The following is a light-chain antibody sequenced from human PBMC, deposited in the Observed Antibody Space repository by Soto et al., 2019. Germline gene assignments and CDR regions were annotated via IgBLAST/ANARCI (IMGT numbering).Light chain of an antibody. V-gene: IGKV1-5*03. Sequence: QMTQSPSTMSGSVGDRVTITCRARQTISSWLAWYQQKPGKAPKLLIYKAYTLKSGVPSRFSCSGSGTEFTLTISSLQPDDCESYYCQHYNSYSEAFGQGTKVELK. CDR3: QHYNSYSEA. CDR2: KAY. J-gene: IGKJ1*01. CDR1: QTISSW.